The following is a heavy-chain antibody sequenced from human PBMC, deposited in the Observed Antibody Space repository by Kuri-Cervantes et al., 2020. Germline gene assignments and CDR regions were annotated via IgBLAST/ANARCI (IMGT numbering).Heavy chain of an antibody. CDR2: INPNSGGT. V-gene: IGHV1-2*02. CDR3: ARTAPVAFDAFEI. D-gene: IGHD2-21*01. CDR1: GYTFTGYY. Sequence: ASVKVPCKASGYTFTGYYMHWVRQAPGQGLEWMGWINPNSGGTNYAQKFQGRVTMTRDTSISTAYMELNRLTSDDTAVYYCARTAPVAFDAFEIWGQGTMVTVSS. J-gene: IGHJ3*02.